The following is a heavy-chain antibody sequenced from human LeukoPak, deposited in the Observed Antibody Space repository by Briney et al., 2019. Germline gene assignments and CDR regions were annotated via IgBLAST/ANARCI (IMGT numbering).Heavy chain of an antibody. Sequence: PGGSLRLSCAASGFTFSSYAMSWVRQAPGKGLEWVSGISGSGGSTYYADSVKGRFTISRNNSKNTLYMQMNSLRAEDTAVYYCAKEEPGSESYLCSDYWGQGTLVTVSS. CDR2: ISGSGGST. CDR1: GFTFSSYA. D-gene: IGHD3-10*01. CDR3: AKEEPGSESYLCSDY. J-gene: IGHJ4*02. V-gene: IGHV3-23*01.